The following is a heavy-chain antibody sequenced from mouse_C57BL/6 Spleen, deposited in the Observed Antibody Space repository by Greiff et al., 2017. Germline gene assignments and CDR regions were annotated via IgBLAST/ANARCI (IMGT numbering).Heavy chain of an antibody. Sequence: QVHVKQPGAELVKPGASVKLSCKASGYTFTSYWMHWVKQRPGQGLEWIGMIHPNSGSTNYNEKFKSKATLTVDKSSSTAYMQLSSLTSEDSAVYYCARGDITTVDPFAYWGQGTLVTVSA. CDR1: GYTFTSYW. V-gene: IGHV1-64*01. D-gene: IGHD1-1*01. CDR3: ARGDITTVDPFAY. J-gene: IGHJ3*01. CDR2: IHPNSGST.